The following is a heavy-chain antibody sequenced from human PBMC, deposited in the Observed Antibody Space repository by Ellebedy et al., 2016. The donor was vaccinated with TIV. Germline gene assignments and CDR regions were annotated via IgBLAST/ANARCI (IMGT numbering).Heavy chain of an antibody. CDR3: AKDTEGDYAAMYYYSGMDV. J-gene: IGHJ6*02. V-gene: IGHV3-23*01. CDR1: GFTVSNNY. D-gene: IGHD4-17*01. Sequence: GESLKISXAASGFTVSNNYMTWVRQAPGKGLEWVSAISGGGGSTYYADSVKGRFTFSRDNSKNTLYLQMNSLRAEDTAVYYCAKDTEGDYAAMYYYSGMDVWGQGTTVTVSS. CDR2: ISGGGGST.